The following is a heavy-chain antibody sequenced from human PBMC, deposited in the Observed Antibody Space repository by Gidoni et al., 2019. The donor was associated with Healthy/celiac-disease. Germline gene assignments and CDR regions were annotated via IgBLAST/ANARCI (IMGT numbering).Heavy chain of an antibody. CDR2: IKQDGSEK. CDR1: GFTFSSYW. J-gene: IGHJ4*02. D-gene: IGHD6-6*01. Sequence: EVQLVESGGGLVQPGGSLRLSCAASGFTFSSYWMSWVRQAPGKGLEWVANIKQDGSEKYYVDSVKGRFTISRDNAKNSLYLQMNSLRAEDTAVYYCARDRGRYSSSPMHYWGQGTLVTVSS. CDR3: ARDRGRYSSSPMHY. V-gene: IGHV3-7*03.